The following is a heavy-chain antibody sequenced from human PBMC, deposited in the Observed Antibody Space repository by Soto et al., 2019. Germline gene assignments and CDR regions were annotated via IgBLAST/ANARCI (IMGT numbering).Heavy chain of an antibody. CDR1: GLNFSSHW. J-gene: IGHJ3*02. D-gene: IGHD2-8*01. CDR2: INSDGRST. Sequence: EVQLVESGGGLVQPGGSLRLSCAASGLNFSSHWMQWVRQAPGKGLVWVSRINSDGRSTSYADSVKGRFTISRDNAGDTLYRKMTSLRAEDTATYYCARGSGPNSPGRAAFVIWGQGTMVTVSS. CDR3: ARGSGPNSPGRAAFVI. V-gene: IGHV3-74*01.